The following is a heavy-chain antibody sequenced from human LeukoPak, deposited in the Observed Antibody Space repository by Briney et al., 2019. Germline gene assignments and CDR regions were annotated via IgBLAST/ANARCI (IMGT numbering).Heavy chain of an antibody. D-gene: IGHD3-16*02. CDR3: AKGATDYDYVWGSYRYTTYYYYGMDV. J-gene: IGHJ6*02. CDR2: ISGSGGST. CDR1: GFTFSSYA. Sequence: PGGSLRLSCAASGFTFSSYAMSWVRQAPGEGLEWVSAISGSGGSTYYADSVKGRFTISRDNSKNTLYLQMNSLRAEDTAVYYCAKGATDYDYVWGSYRYTTYYYYGMDVWGQGTTVTVSS. V-gene: IGHV3-23*01.